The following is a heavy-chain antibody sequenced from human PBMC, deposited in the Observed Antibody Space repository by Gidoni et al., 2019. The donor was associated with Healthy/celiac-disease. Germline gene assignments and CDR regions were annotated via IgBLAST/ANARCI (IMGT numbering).Heavy chain of an antibody. V-gene: IGHV1-2*02. Sequence: QVQLVQSGAEVKKPGASVKASCKASGYTFTDYYIHWVRQAPAQGLEWMGWINPNSGGTNYAQKFQGRVTMTRDTSIRTAYMELSRLRSDDTAVYYCARITPGATNGYDYWGQGTLVTVSS. CDR3: ARITPGATNGYDY. D-gene: IGHD1-26*01. CDR2: INPNSGGT. CDR1: GYTFTDYY. J-gene: IGHJ4*02.